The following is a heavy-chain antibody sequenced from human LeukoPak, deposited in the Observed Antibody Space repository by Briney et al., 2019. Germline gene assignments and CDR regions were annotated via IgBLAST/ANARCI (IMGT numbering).Heavy chain of an antibody. V-gene: IGHV3-21*04. D-gene: IGHD1-1*01. J-gene: IGHJ3*02. Sequence: GGSLRLSCAASGFTFSRYSMNWVRQAPGKGLEWVSSISSSSRSIYYADSLKGRFTISRDNAKNSLYLQMNSLRAEDTAVYYCAKPVEYLLDAFDIWGQGTMVTVSS. CDR3: AKPVEYLLDAFDI. CDR1: GFTFSRYS. CDR2: ISSSSRSI.